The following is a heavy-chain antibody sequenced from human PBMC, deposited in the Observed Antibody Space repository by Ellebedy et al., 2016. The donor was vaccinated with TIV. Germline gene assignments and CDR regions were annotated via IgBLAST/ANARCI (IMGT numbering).Heavy chain of an antibody. CDR3: AREVFHAGSFDN. J-gene: IGHJ4*02. Sequence: GGSLRLSCAASGFSFSSYWMSWVRQAPGKGLEWVANIRQDGNDKYYVDSVKGRFTISRDNARNSVSLQMNSLRDGDTAVYYCAREVFHAGSFDNWGPGTLVTVSS. CDR1: GFSFSSYW. V-gene: IGHV3-7*01. D-gene: IGHD3-3*01. CDR2: IRQDGNDK.